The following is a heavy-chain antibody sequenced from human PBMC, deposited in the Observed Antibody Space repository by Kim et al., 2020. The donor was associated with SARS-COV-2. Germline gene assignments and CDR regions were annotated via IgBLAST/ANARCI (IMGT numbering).Heavy chain of an antibody. Sequence: SPSLRSRVTISVDTSKNQLSLDLSSVTAADTAGYYCARPGSVSGWFYFDSWGQGTLVTVSS. CDR3: ARPGSVSGWFYFDS. D-gene: IGHD6-19*01. J-gene: IGHJ4*02. V-gene: IGHV4-39*01.